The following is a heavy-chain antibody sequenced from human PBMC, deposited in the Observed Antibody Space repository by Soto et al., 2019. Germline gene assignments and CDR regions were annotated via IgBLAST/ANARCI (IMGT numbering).Heavy chain of an antibody. Sequence: GGSLRLSCAAPGFTFSSYAMHWVRQAPGKGLEWVAVISYDGSNKYYADSVKGRFTISRDNSKNTLYLQMNSLRAEDTAVYYCARDAGPYDFWSGYIDYYYGMDVWGQGTTVTVSS. V-gene: IGHV3-30-3*01. D-gene: IGHD3-3*01. CDR2: ISYDGSNK. CDR1: GFTFSSYA. J-gene: IGHJ6*02. CDR3: ARDAGPYDFWSGYIDYYYGMDV.